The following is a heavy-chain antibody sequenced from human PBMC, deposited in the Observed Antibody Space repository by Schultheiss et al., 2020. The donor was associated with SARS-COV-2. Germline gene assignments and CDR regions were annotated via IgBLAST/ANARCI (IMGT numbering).Heavy chain of an antibody. J-gene: IGHJ6*02. CDR2: ISYDGSNK. D-gene: IGHD3-22*01. V-gene: IGHV3-30*04. CDR3: ARDSSGQYYYYGMDV. CDR1: GFTFSGSA. Sequence: GGSLRLSCAASGFTFSGSAMHWVRQAPGKGLEWVAVISYDGSNKYYADSVKGRFTISRDNSKNTLYLQMNSLRAEDTAVYYCARDSSGQYYYYGMDVWGQGTTVTVSS.